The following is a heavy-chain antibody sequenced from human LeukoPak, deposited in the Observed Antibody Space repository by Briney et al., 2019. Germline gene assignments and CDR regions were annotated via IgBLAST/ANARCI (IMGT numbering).Heavy chain of an antibody. Sequence: SETLSLTCTVSGYSISSGYYWSWIRQPPGKGLEWIGEINHSGSTNYNPSLKSRVTISVDTSKNQFSLKLSSVTAADTAVYYCARYSYCGGDCYDAFDIWGQGTMVTVSS. CDR2: INHSGST. CDR3: ARYSYCGGDCYDAFDI. CDR1: GYSISSGYY. J-gene: IGHJ3*02. V-gene: IGHV4-38-2*02. D-gene: IGHD2-21*02.